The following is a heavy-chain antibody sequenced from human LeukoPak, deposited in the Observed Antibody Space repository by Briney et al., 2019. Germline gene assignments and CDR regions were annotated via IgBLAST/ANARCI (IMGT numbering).Heavy chain of an antibody. Sequence: SQTLSLTCTVSGGSISSGDYYWSWIRQPPGKGLEWIAYMYYSGSTYYNPSLKSRVTMSADTSKNQLSLKLSSVTAADTAVYYCARSGYSYGLFSDYWGQGTLVTVSS. CDR1: GGSISSGDYY. V-gene: IGHV4-30-4*01. CDR2: MYYSGST. CDR3: ARSGYSYGLFSDY. J-gene: IGHJ4*02. D-gene: IGHD5-18*01.